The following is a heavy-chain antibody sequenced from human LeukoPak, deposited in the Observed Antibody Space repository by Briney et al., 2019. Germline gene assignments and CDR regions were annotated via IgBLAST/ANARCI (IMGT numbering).Heavy chain of an antibody. CDR2: ILEDGSIQ. D-gene: IGHD1-1*01. V-gene: IGHV3-30*04. J-gene: IGHJ4*02. CDR3: ARVQGGGFWTADY. CDR1: GFTFSNYM. Sequence: AGGSLRLSCAASGFTFSNYMMHWVRQAPGKGLDWVAVILEDGSIQYYADSVKGRFTISRDNSKNTLFLQMNSLRGEDTAMYYCARVQGGGFWTADYWGQGTLVTVSS.